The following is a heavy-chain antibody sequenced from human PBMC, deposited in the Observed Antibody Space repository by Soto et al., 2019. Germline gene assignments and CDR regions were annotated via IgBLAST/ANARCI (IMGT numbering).Heavy chain of an antibody. V-gene: IGHV1-18*01. Sequence: ASVKVSCKASGYTFTSYGISWVRQAPGQGLEWMGWISAYNGNTKYAQKLQGRVTMTTDTSTSTAYMELRSLISDDTAVYYCARVLGSSSVSVSPLDPWGQGTLVTVSS. CDR3: ARVLGSSSVSVSPLDP. J-gene: IGHJ5*02. D-gene: IGHD6-6*01. CDR1: GYTFTSYG. CDR2: ISAYNGNT.